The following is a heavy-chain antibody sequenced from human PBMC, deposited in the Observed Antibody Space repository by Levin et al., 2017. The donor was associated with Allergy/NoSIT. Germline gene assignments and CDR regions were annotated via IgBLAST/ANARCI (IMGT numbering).Heavy chain of an antibody. V-gene: IGHV3-43D*03. CDR1: GFTFDDYA. Sequence: GESLKISCAASGFTFDDYAMHWVRQAPGKGLEWVSLVSWDGRSKYYADSVKGRFTISRDDSKNSLYLQMNSLTPEDTALYYCGKDKLSHTAMGMDYWGQGTLVTVSS. CDR2: VSWDGRSK. CDR3: GKDKLSHTAMGMDY. J-gene: IGHJ4*02. D-gene: IGHD5-18*01.